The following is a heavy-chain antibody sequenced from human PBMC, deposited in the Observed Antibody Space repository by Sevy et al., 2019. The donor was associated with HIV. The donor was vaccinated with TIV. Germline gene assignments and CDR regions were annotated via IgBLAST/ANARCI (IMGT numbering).Heavy chain of an antibody. CDR1: GFTFSRYA. CDR3: ARIGMGQTYGTPPWH. CDR2: MSYDGGNK. J-gene: IGHJ4*02. Sequence: GGSLRLSCAVSGFTFSRYAMHWVRQAPGKGLEWVAVMSYDGGNKYYADSVKGRFTISRDNSKNTLFLHMNSLRAEDTAVYYCARIGMGQTYGTPPWHWGQGTLVTVSS. V-gene: IGHV3-30-3*01. D-gene: IGHD3-10*01.